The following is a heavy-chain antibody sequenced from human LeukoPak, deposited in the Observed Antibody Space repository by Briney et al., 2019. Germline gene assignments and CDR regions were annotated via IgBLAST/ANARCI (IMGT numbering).Heavy chain of an antibody. J-gene: IGHJ6*03. CDR3: ARGRVGYMDV. CDR2: INHSGST. D-gene: IGHD1-26*01. Sequence: HSKTLSLTCAIYGRSFSGYYWSWIRQPPGKGLEWIGEINHSGSTNYNPSLKSRVTISVDTSKNQFSLKLSSVTAADTAVYYCARGRVGYMDVWGKGTTVTISS. V-gene: IGHV4-34*01. CDR1: GRSFSGYY.